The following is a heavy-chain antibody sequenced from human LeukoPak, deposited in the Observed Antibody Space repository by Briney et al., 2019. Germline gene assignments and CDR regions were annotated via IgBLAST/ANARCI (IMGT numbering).Heavy chain of an antibody. D-gene: IGHD6-13*01. Sequence: ASVKVSCKASGYTFTSYGISWVRQAPGQGLEWMGWISAYNGNTNYARKLQGRVTITADKSTSTAYMELSSLRSEDTAVYYCARDHSSSWINDYWGQGTLVTVSS. V-gene: IGHV1-18*01. J-gene: IGHJ4*02. CDR2: ISAYNGNT. CDR1: GYTFTSYG. CDR3: ARDHSSSWINDY.